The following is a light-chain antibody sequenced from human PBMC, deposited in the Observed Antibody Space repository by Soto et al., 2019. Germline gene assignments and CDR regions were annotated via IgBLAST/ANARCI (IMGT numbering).Light chain of an antibody. CDR1: RGFSNN. Sequence: DIQMIQSPSSLSASVGDRVTITCKAGRGFSNNLNWYQQKPGKAPKLLIYDASNLERGVPSRFSGRGSGTDFTFTISSLQPEDFATYYCQQYDHLPRTFGRGTKVEIK. CDR3: QQYDHLPRT. J-gene: IGKJ1*01. V-gene: IGKV1-33*01. CDR2: DAS.